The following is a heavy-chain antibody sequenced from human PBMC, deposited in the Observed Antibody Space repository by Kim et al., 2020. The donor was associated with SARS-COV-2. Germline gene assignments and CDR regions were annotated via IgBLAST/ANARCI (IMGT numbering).Heavy chain of an antibody. CDR1: GFTFGNHA. CDR2: ISGNSLTT. CDR3: AKRSLIATTSFGVYYFDY. V-gene: IGHV3-23*01. Sequence: GGSLRLSCVASGFTFGNHAMTWVRQAPGKGLEWVSSISGNSLTTHYADSVKGRFTISRDNSKNTVYLQANSLRVDDTAIYYCAKRSLIATTSFGVYYFDYWGQGPLIAVSP. D-gene: IGHD2-21*01. J-gene: IGHJ4*02.